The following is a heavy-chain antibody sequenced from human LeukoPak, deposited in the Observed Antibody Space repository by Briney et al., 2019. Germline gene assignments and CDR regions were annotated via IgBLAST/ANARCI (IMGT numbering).Heavy chain of an antibody. CDR2: INQDGSKK. V-gene: IGHV3-7*01. D-gene: IGHD6-13*01. CDR3: ATAPAAADSC. Sequence: GGSLRLSCAASGFTFSNSWMTWVRQAPGKGLEWVANINQDGSKKTYVDSVKGRFTISRDNAKNSLCLQMNSLRAEDTAVYYCATAPAAADSCWGQGTLVAVSS. J-gene: IGHJ4*02. CDR1: GFTFSNSW.